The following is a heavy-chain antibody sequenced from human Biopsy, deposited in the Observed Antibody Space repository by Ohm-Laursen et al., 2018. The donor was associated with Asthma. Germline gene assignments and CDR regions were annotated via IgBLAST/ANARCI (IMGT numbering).Heavy chain of an antibody. CDR2: IIPVFPTA. D-gene: IGHD6-19*01. J-gene: IGHJ4*02. Sequence: SVKVSCKASGTTFSSYSFSWVRQAPGQGLEWMGGIIPVFPTANYPQKFQGRVTISADESTKTAYMELSSLTSEDTAVYYCARGDSSGWSHYYFDYWGQGTLVTVSS. V-gene: IGHV1-69*13. CDR3: ARGDSSGWSHYYFDY. CDR1: GTTFSSYS.